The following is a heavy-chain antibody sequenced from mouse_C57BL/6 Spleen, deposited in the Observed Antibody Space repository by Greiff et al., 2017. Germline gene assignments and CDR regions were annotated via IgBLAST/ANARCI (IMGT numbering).Heavy chain of an antibody. CDR3: ARSPITTVGYAMDY. J-gene: IGHJ4*01. CDR1: GYTFTSYW. V-gene: IGHV1-62-3*01. Sequence: QVQLQQPGAELVKPGASVKLSCKASGYTFTSYWMHWVKQRPGRGLEWIGRIDPNSGSTNYNEKFKSKATLTVDKSSSTAYMQLSSLTSEDSAVYYCARSPITTVGYAMDYWGQGTSVTVSS. D-gene: IGHD1-1*01. CDR2: IDPNSGST.